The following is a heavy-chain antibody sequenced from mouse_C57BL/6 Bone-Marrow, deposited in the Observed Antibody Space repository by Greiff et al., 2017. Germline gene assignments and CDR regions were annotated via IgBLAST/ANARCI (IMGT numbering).Heavy chain of an antibody. CDR1: GFTFSSYA. V-gene: IGHV5-4*01. CDR3: ANFDV. Sequence: EVQWVESGGGLVKPGGSLKLSCAASGFTFSSYAMSWVRQTPEKRLEWVATISDGGSYTYYPDNVKGRFTISRDNAKNNLYLQMSHLKSEDTAMYYCANFDVWGTGTTVTVSS. CDR2: ISDGGSYT. J-gene: IGHJ1*03.